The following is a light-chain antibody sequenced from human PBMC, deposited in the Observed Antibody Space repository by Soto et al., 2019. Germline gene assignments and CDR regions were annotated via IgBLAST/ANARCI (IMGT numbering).Light chain of an antibody. CDR1: QSFGSW. J-gene: IGKJ2*02. CDR3: QQYNISPST. CDR2: DVS. V-gene: IGKV1-5*01. Sequence: DIQMTQSPSTLSASVGDRVTITCRASQSFGSWLAWYQQKPGKAPKLLIYDVSSLENGVPGRFSGSGSGTEFTLTISSLQPDDYATYYCQQYNISPSTFGQGTKVDTK.